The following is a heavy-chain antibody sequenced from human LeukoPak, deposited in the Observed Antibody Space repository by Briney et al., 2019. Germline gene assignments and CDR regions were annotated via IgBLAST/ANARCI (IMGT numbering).Heavy chain of an antibody. V-gene: IGHV4-59*08. J-gene: IGHJ6*02. CDR3: ARHLQYYYDSSGYPYYYYYGMDV. CDR2: IYYSGST. D-gene: IGHD3-22*01. Sequence: SETLCLTCTVSGGSITSYYWSWIRQPPGKGLEWVGYIYYSGSTNYNPSLKSRVTLSVDTSKNQFSLKLSSVTAADTAVYYCARHLQYYYDSSGYPYYYYYGMDVWGQGTTVTVSS. CDR1: GGSITSYY.